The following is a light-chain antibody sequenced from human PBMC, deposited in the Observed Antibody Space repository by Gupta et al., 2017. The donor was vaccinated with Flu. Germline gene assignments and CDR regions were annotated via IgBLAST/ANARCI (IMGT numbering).Light chain of an antibody. CDR1: QTASSSY. V-gene: IGKV3D-20*01. CDR2: DAS. J-gene: IGKJ5*01. CDR3: QQYGSSPDS. Sequence: ATLSLSPGERPTLSRGASQTASSSYLASYQQKPGLAPRLLIYDASSRAPGIPDRLSGTRSATAFTLTISRLEPEDFPVYYCQQYGSSPDSFGPGTRLEIK.